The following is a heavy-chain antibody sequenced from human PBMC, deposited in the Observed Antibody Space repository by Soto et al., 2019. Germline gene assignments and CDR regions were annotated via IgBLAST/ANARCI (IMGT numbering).Heavy chain of an antibody. Sequence: SQTLSLTCAISGYSVSTNSATWDWIRQSPSRGLEWLGRTYYRSKWYNDYAVSVKGRITINPDTSKSQFSLKLNAVTAADTAVYYCATRPPGGAYFGVFDYWSQGTLVTVSS. V-gene: IGHV6-1*01. CDR2: TYYRSKWYN. CDR3: ATRPPGGAYFGVFDY. J-gene: IGHJ4*02. D-gene: IGHD2-21*01. CDR1: GYSVSTNSAT.